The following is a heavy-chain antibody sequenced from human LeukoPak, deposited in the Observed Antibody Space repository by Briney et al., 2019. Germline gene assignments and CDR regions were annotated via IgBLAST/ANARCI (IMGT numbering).Heavy chain of an antibody. Sequence: GGSLRLSCSVWIPPQSHGMHWVRQPPGKGLEWVAFVRYDGGDKYYADSVKGRFTVSRDNSNNALDLQMNTLTVEDTAVYYCARALSSAGGSYYFDSWGQGTLVTVSS. CDR2: VRYDGGDK. CDR3: ARALSSAGGSYYFDS. CDR1: IPPQSHG. D-gene: IGHD4-23*01. V-gene: IGHV3-30*02. J-gene: IGHJ4*02.